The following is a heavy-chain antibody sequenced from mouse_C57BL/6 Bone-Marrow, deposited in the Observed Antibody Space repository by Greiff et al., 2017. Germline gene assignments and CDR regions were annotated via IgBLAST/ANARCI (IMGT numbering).Heavy chain of an antibody. D-gene: IGHD2-4*01. V-gene: IGHV5-15*01. CDR3: ARNNYDYDVGYFDV. Sequence: EVHLVESGGGLVLPGGSLKLSCAASGFTFSDYGMAWVRQTPRKGPEWVAFISHLAYSIYYADTVTGRFTISRENAKNTLYLELSSRRSEDTAMYYCARNNYDYDVGYFDVWSAGTAVSVSS. CDR2: ISHLAYSI. CDR1: GFTFSDYG. J-gene: IGHJ1*01.